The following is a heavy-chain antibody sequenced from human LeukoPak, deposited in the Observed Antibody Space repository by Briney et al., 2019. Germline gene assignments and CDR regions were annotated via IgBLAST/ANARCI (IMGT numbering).Heavy chain of an antibody. CDR2: INPSGGST. CDR1: GYTFTSYY. CDR3: ATGLAPGDYASHYFDY. Sequence: GASVKVSCKASGYTFTSYYIHWVRQAPGQGLEWMGLINPSGGSTNYAQKFQGRVTITEDTSTDTAYMELSSLRSEDTAVYYCATGLAPGDYASHYFDYWGQGTLVTVSS. J-gene: IGHJ4*02. V-gene: IGHV1-46*01. D-gene: IGHD4-17*01.